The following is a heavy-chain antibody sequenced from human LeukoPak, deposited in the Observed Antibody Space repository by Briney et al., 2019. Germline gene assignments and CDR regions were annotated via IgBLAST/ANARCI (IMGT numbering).Heavy chain of an antibody. D-gene: IGHD3-10*01. Sequence: PGESLKISCKGSGYIFTSYWIGWVRQMPGKVLEWMAIIPPGDSDTRYRPSFQGQVTISDDTSISTAYLQWSSLKASDPAMYYCARRGGSGGSFDYWGQGTLVTVFS. J-gene: IGHJ4*02. V-gene: IGHV5-51*01. CDR1: GYIFTSYW. CDR2: IPPGDSDT. CDR3: ARRGGSGGSFDY.